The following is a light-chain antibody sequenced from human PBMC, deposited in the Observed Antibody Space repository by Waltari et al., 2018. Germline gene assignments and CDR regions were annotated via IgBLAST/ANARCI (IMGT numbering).Light chain of an antibody. CDR1: HTINNY. Sequence: DIQMTQSPSPLSASEGDRVTITCRASHTINNYLAWYQQKPGKAPKLVIYDASSLESGVPSRFSGSGSGTEFTLTISSLQPDDFATYYCQQYDFYSLTFGGGTRVEIK. CDR2: DAS. CDR3: QQYDFYSLT. J-gene: IGKJ4*01. V-gene: IGKV1-5*01.